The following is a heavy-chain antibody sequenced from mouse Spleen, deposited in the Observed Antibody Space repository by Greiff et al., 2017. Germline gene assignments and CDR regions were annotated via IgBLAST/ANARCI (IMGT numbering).Heavy chain of an antibody. D-gene: IGHD2-3*01. V-gene: IGHV5-12*02. CDR1: GFTFSDYY. CDR2: ISNGGGST. Sequence: EVQLVESGGGLVQPGGSLKLSCATSGFTFSDYYMYWVRQTPEKRLEWVAYISNGGGSTYYPDTVKGRFTISRDNAKNTLYLQMSRLKSEDTAMYYCAGGYSSWFAYWGQGTLVTVSA. CDR3: AGGYSSWFAY. J-gene: IGHJ3*01.